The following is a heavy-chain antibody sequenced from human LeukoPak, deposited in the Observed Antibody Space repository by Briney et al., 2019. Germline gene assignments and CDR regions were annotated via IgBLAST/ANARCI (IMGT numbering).Heavy chain of an antibody. J-gene: IGHJ5*02. CDR1: GGSINDYY. D-gene: IGHD4-17*01. CDR3: ARVVRGAVTSNCFDP. CDR2: ISNSGTT. V-gene: IGHV4-59*01. Sequence: SETLSLTCTGSGGSINDYYWTWIRQAPGKGLEWLGYISNSGTTDYNPSLKSRVTMPVDTSKNEFSLKVTSVTAADTAMYYCARVVRGAVTSNCFDPWGQGTLVTVSS.